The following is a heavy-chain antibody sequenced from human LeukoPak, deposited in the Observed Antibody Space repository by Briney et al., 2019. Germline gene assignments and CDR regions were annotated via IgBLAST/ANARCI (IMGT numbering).Heavy chain of an antibody. D-gene: IGHD2-15*01. J-gene: IGHJ3*02. CDR2: INHSGST. CDR3: ARERDIVVVVAADYDAFDI. CDR1: GGSFSGYY. Sequence: SETLSLTCAVYGGSFSGYYWSWIRQPPGKGLEWIGEINHSGSTNYNPSLKRRVTISVDTSKNQFSLKLSSVTAADTAVYYCARERDIVVVVAADYDAFDIWGQGTMVTVSS. V-gene: IGHV4-34*01.